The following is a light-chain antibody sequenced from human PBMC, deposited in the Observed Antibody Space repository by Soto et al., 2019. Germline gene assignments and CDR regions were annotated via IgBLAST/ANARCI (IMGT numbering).Light chain of an antibody. J-gene: IGKJ4*01. V-gene: IGKV1-39*01. Sequence: DIQMTPSQSSLSASVVYSVNITFRSSQNIASSVNWYQQKPGEAPKLLIYVASSLQSGVPSRFSGSGSGTDFTFTISSLQPEDFATYYCQQSYSTLTFGGGTKVAIK. CDR2: VAS. CDR3: QQSYSTLT. CDR1: QNIASS.